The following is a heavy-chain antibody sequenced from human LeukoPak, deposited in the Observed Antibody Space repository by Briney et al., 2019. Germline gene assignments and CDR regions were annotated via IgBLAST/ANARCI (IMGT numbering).Heavy chain of an antibody. CDR2: ISGSGGST. CDR1: FHFYQFS. D-gene: IGHD2-15*01. CDR3: AYCSGGSCSGSPVDY. J-gene: IGHJ4*02. Sequence: RALRISLGSFGFHFYQFSLLLVPQAPGEGVGWGLFISGSGGSTYYADSVKGRFTISRDNSKNTLYLQMDSLRAEDTAVYYCAYCSGGSCSGSPVDYWGQGTLVTVSS. V-gene: IGHV3-23*01.